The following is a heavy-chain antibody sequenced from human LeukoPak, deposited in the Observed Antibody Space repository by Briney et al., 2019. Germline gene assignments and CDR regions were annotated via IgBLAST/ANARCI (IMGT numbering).Heavy chain of an antibody. CDR1: GYTFTSYG. D-gene: IGHD6-13*01. V-gene: IGHV1-69*13. CDR3: ARVASSCFDY. Sequence: SVKVSCKASGYTFTSYGISWVRQAPGQGLEWMGGIIPIFGTANYAQKFQGRVTITADESTSTAYMELSSLRSEDTAAYYCARVASSCFDYWGQGTLVTVSS. CDR2: IIPIFGTA. J-gene: IGHJ4*02.